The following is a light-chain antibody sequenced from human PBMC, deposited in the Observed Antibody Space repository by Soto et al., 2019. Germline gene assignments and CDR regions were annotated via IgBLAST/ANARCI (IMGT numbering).Light chain of an antibody. CDR1: QSISSY. CDR3: QQSYSGFT. V-gene: IGKV1-39*01. CDR2: AAS. Sequence: DIQMTQSPSSLSASVGDRVTITCRASQSISSYLNWYQQKPGKAPKLLIYAASRLQSGVPSRFSGSGSGTDFTLTISSLQPDDFATYYCQQSYSGFTFGPGTKVDIK. J-gene: IGKJ3*01.